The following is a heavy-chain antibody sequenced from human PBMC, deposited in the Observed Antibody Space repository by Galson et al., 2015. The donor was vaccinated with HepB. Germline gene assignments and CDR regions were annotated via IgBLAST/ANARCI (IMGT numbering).Heavy chain of an antibody. Sequence: SLRLSCAASGFTFSTYSMNWARQAPGKGLEWVSSISSSSSYIYYADSVKGRFTISRDNAKNSLYLQMNSLRAEDTAVYYCARDLRRPRDTWIQLWVLYGVDVWGQGTTVTVSS. D-gene: IGHD5-18*01. CDR2: ISSSSSYI. CDR3: ARDLRRPRDTWIQLWVLYGVDV. J-gene: IGHJ6*02. V-gene: IGHV3-21*01. CDR1: GFTFSTYS.